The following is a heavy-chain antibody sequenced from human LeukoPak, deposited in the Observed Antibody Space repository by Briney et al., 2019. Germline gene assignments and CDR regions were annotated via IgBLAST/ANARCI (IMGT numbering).Heavy chain of an antibody. J-gene: IGHJ4*02. CDR2: IYYSGST. V-gene: IGHV4-59*12. D-gene: IGHD5-18*01. CDR3: ARDYQGGYGDKTVDY. Sequence: PSETLSLTCTVSGGSISSYYWSWIRQPPGKGLEWIGYIYYSGSTNYKSSLKSRVTISVDTSKNQFSLKLSSVTAADTAVYYCARDYQGGYGDKTVDYWGQGTLVTVSS. CDR1: GGSISSYY.